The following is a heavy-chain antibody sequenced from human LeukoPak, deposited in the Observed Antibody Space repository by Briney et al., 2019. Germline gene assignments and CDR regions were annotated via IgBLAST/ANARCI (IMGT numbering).Heavy chain of an antibody. CDR2: IWYDGSNK. V-gene: IGHV3-33*08. Sequence: GGSLRLSCAASGFTFSSYAMHWVRQAPGKGLEWVAVIWYDGSNKYYADSVKGRFTTSRDNSKNTLYLQMNSLRAEDAAVYYCARVMSTNAIYYYYGMDVWGQGTTVTVSS. CDR3: ARVMSTNAIYYYYGMDV. J-gene: IGHJ6*02. CDR1: GFTFSSYA. D-gene: IGHD5/OR15-5a*01.